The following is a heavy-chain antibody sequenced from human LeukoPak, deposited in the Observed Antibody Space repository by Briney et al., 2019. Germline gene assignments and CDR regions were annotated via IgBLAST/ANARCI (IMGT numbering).Heavy chain of an antibody. J-gene: IGHJ5*02. CDR3: ARHQVQLWSRLKWFDP. V-gene: IGHV4-39*01. CDR1: GGSISSSSYY. D-gene: IGHD5-18*01. Sequence: SETLSLTCTVSGGSISSSSYYWGWIRQPPGKGLEWNGSIYYSGSPYSNPSLKSRFTISVATPKNHFSLKLSAVTAAATAVYFCARHQVQLWSRLKWFDPWGEGTLVTVSS. CDR2: IYYSGSP.